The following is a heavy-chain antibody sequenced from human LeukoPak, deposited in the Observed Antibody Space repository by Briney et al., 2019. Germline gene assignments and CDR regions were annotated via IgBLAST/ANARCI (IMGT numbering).Heavy chain of an antibody. CDR3: ARPIRTQWQHVACDI. V-gene: IGHV3-30-3*01. D-gene: IGHD6-19*01. CDR1: GFTFSSYA. CDR2: ISYDGSNK. Sequence: GGSLRLSCAASGFTFSSYAMHWVRQAPGKGLEWVAVISYDGSNKYYADSVKGRFTISRDNSKNTLYLQMNSLRAEDTAVYYCARPIRTQWQHVACDIWGQGTMVTVSS. J-gene: IGHJ3*02.